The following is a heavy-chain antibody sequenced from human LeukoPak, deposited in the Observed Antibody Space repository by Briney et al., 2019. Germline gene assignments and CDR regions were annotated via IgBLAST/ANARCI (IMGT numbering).Heavy chain of an antibody. V-gene: IGHV3-11*01. CDR3: ARGYGDYDYYYYGMDV. Sequence: GGSLRLSCAASGFTFSDYYMSWIRQAPGKGLEWVSYISSSGSTKYYADSVKGRFTISRDNAKNSLYLQMNSLRAEDTAVYYCARGYGDYDYYYYGMDVWGQGTTVTVSS. D-gene: IGHD4-17*01. CDR1: GFTFSDYY. CDR2: ISSSGSTK. J-gene: IGHJ6*02.